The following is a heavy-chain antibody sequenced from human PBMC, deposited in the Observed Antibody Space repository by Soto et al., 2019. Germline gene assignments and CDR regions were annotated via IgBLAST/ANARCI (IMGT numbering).Heavy chain of an antibody. D-gene: IGHD5-18*01. J-gene: IGHJ4*02. CDR2: IKKDGSEK. CDR3: VTGYHSDY. V-gene: IGHV3-7*03. Sequence: TGGSLRLSCAASGISTSSYWMGWVRQAPGRGLEWVASIKKDGSEKYYMDSLKGRFTISRDNALNSLYLQMNSLRAEDTAVYFCVTGYHSDYWGQGTLVTVSS. CDR1: GISTSSYW.